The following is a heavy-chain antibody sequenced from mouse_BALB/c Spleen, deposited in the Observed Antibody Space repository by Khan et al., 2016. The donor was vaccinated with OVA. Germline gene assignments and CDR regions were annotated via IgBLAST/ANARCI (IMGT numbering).Heavy chain of an antibody. Sequence: VQLKQSGPELVEPGASVKMSCKASGYTFTNYVIHWVKQKPGQGLEWIGYINPDNAGTRCNEKFKGKATLTSDISSTSAYMELLSLTSEDSAVYYCAREASSWDFSFPYWGQGTLVTVSA. CDR2: INPDNAGT. D-gene: IGHD4-1*01. CDR1: GYTFTNYV. CDR3: AREASSWDFSFPY. V-gene: IGHV1S136*01. J-gene: IGHJ3*01.